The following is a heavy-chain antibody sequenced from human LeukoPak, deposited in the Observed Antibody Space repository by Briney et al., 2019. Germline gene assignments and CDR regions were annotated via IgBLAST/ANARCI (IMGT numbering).Heavy chain of an antibody. V-gene: IGHV3-66*01. CDR2: IYSGGST. Sequence: GGSLRLSCAASGFTVSSNYMSWVRQAPGKGLEWVSVIYSGGSTYYADSVKGRFTISRDNSKNTLYLQMNSLRAEDTAVYYCARDLVEFDAFDIWGQGTMVTVSS. CDR1: GFTVSSNY. J-gene: IGHJ3*02. D-gene: IGHD2-15*01. CDR3: ARDLVEFDAFDI.